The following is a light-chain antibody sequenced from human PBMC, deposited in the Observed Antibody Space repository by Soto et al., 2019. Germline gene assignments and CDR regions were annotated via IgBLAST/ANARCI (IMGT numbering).Light chain of an antibody. J-gene: IGKJ1*01. CDR3: QQYNGYSRA. CDR1: QSISNW. Sequence: DIQVTQSPSTLSVSVGDRVTITCRASQSISNWLAWYQQKPGKAPKLLIFKASSLESGVPSRFSGSGSGTEFTLTISSLQPDDFATYYCQQYNGYSRAFGQGTKVEIK. CDR2: KAS. V-gene: IGKV1-5*03.